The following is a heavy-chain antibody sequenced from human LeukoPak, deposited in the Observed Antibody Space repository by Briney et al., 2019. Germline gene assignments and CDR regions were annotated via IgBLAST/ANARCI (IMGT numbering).Heavy chain of an antibody. V-gene: IGHV3-23*01. Sequence: GGSLRLSCAASGFTFSSYAMSWVRQAPGKGLEWVSAISGSGCSTYYADSVKGRFTNSRDNSKNTLYLQMNSLRAEDTAVYYCAKAAGGTKWLVLDYWGQGTLVTVSS. D-gene: IGHD6-19*01. CDR1: GFTFSSYA. CDR2: ISGSGCST. CDR3: AKAAGGTKWLVLDY. J-gene: IGHJ4*02.